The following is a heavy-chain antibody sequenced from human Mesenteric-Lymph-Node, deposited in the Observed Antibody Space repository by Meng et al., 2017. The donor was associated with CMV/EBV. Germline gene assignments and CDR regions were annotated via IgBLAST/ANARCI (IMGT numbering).Heavy chain of an antibody. Sequence: SETLSLTCTVSGGSISSSSYYWGWIRQPPGKGLEWIGSIYYSGRTYYNPSLKSRVTISVDTSKNQFSLTLSSVTAAETAVYYCARHYSDFWSGPITPFDYWGQGTLVTVSS. V-gene: IGHV4-39*01. D-gene: IGHD3-3*01. J-gene: IGHJ4*02. CDR2: IYYSGRT. CDR1: GGSISSSSYY. CDR3: ARHYSDFWSGPITPFDY.